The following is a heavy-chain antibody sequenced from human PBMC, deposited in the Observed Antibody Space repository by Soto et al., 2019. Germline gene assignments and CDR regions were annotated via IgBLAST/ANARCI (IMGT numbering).Heavy chain of an antibody. D-gene: IGHD6-13*01. Sequence: SETLSLTCTVSGGSISSGGYYWSWIRQHPGKGLEWIGYIYYSGSTYYNPSLKSRVTISVDTSKNQFSLKLSSVTAADTAVYYCASSVWGGAAAYLDDEENWFDPWGQGTLVTVSS. CDR1: GGSISSGGYY. J-gene: IGHJ5*02. CDR2: IYYSGST. V-gene: IGHV4-31*03. CDR3: ASSVWGGAAAYLDDEENWFDP.